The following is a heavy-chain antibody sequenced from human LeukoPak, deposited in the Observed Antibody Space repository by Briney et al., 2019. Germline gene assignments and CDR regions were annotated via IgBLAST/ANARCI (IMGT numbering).Heavy chain of an antibody. J-gene: IGHJ4*02. Sequence: PGGSLRLSCAASGFRFSGYVMSWVRQAPGKGLEYVSSIDFSDDGASYYADSVKGRFTISRDNSKNTLFLQINSLRVEDTAFYYCARVDSGNYDYWGQRTLLTVSS. CDR2: IDFSDDGAS. V-gene: IGHV3-23*01. D-gene: IGHD1-26*01. CDR3: ARVDSGNYDY. CDR1: GFRFSGYV.